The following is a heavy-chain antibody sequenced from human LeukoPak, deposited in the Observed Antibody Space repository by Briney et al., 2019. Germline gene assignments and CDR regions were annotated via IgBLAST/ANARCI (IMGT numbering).Heavy chain of an antibody. CDR1: GGSISNYY. D-gene: IGHD1-26*01. CDR2: IYYSGST. J-gene: IGHJ6*03. V-gene: IGHV4-59*01. CDR3: ARVSGSSGDSYYYYYMDV. Sequence: SETLSLTCTVSGGSISNYYWSWIRQPPGKGLEWIGYIYYSGSTNYNPSLKSRVTISVDTSKNQFSLKLSSVTAADTAVYYCARVSGSSGDSYYYYYMDVWGKGTTVTVSS.